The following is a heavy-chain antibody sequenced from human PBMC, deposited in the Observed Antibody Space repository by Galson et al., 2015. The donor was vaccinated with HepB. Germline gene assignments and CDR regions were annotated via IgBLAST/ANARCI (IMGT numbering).Heavy chain of an antibody. CDR3: AHIGRGNSGWYFAL. D-gene: IGHD3-10*01. V-gene: IGHV2-5*02. J-gene: IGHJ2*01. CDR2: IYWDDDK. CDR1: GFSLSTSGVG. Sequence: PALVKPTQTLTLTCTFSGFSLSTSGVGVGWIRQPPGKALEWLTVIYWDDDKRYSPSLKSRLTITKDTSKNQVVLTMTNMDPVDTGTYYCAHIGRGNSGWYFALWGPGTLVTVPS.